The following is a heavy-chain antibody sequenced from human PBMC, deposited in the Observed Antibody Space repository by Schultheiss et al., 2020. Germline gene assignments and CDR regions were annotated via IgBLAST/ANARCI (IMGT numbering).Heavy chain of an antibody. CDR3: ARAGYDYGDYYFDY. J-gene: IGHJ4*02. V-gene: IGHV4-31*03. CDR1: GGSISSSRYY. Sequence: TLSRTCTVSGGSISSSRYYWGWIRQHPGKGLEWIGYIYYSGSTYYNPSLKSRVTISVDTSKNQFSLKLSSVTAADTAVYYCARAGYDYGDYYFDYWGQGTLVTVSS. CDR2: IYYSGST. D-gene: IGHD4-17*01.